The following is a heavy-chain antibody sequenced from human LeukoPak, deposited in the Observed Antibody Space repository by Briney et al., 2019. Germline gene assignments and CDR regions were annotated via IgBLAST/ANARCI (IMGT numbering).Heavy chain of an antibody. J-gene: IGHJ4*02. D-gene: IGHD3-22*01. Sequence: GGSLRLSCAASGFTFSNYAMTWVRQAPGKGLEWVSAISGSGGSTYYADSVKGRFTISRDNSKNTLYLQMNSLRAEDTAVYYCAKEWSPPYYYDSSGYYFLDYWGQGTLVTVSS. V-gene: IGHV3-23*01. CDR3: AKEWSPPYYYDSSGYYFLDY. CDR2: ISGSGGST. CDR1: GFTFSNYA.